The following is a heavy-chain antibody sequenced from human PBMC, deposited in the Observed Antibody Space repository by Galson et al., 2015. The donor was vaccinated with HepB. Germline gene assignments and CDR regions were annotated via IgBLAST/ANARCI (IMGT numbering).Heavy chain of an antibody. D-gene: IGHD3-22*01. V-gene: IGHV3-33*08. Sequence: SLRLSCATSGFIFRNYGMHWVRQAPGKGLEWVAVIWYDGRDQKYADSVRGRFTISRDNSRITLYLQMSSLRVEDTALYYCAILDSNGCTWRQGTLVTVSS. CDR2: IWYDGRDQ. CDR1: GFIFRNYG. CDR3: AILDSNGCT. J-gene: IGHJ4*02.